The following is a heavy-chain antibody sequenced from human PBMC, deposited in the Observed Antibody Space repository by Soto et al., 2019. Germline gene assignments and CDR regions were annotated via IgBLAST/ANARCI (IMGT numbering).Heavy chain of an antibody. CDR2: MYAGGST. D-gene: IGHD6-13*01. CDR3: ARGTWGISWPNFFDY. V-gene: IGHV3-53*01. CDR1: EFSVTSNY. J-gene: IGHJ4*02. Sequence: RGSLRLSCTAPEFSVTSNYMSWVRQAPGKGLEWVSLMYAGGSTSYADSVKGRFTVSRDNSNNTLFLQLNSLRVEDTAVYYCARGTWGISWPNFFDYWGQGVLVTVSS.